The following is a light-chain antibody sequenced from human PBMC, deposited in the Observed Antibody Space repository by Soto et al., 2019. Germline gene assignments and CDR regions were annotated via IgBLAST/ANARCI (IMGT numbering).Light chain of an antibody. V-gene: IGLV3-21*04. J-gene: IGLJ2*01. Sequence: SYELTQPPSVSVAPGKTARITCGGNNIGSKSVHWYQQKPGQAPVLVIYYDSDRPSGIPERFSGSNSGNTATLTLSRVEAGDEADYYCQVWDSSSDREVFGGGTKLTVL. CDR3: QVWDSSSDREV. CDR1: NIGSKS. CDR2: YDS.